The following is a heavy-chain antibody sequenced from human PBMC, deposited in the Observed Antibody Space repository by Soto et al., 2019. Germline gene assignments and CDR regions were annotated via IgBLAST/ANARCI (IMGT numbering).Heavy chain of an antibody. J-gene: IGHJ3*02. CDR2: INPYNANT. D-gene: IGHD3-16*01. Sequence: ASVKVSCKTSGYTLTNHGINWVRQAPGRGLEWMGWINPYNANTNYAQKLQGRVTMTTDTSTSTAYMDLRSLTSDDTAVYYCARDRVAGIWGDAFDIWGQGTMVTVSS. CDR1: GYTLTNHG. V-gene: IGHV1-18*04. CDR3: ARDRVAGIWGDAFDI.